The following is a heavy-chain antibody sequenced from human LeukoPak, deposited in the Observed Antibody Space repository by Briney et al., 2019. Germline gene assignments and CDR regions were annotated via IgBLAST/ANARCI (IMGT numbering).Heavy chain of an antibody. J-gene: IGHJ4*02. D-gene: IGHD1-26*01. CDR1: GGSIIISNYY. V-gene: IGHV4-39*07. CDR2: INHSETT. CDR3: TYSGSNYPDY. Sequence: SETLSLTCTVSGGSIIISNYYWGWIRQPPGKGLEWIGEINHSETTNYNPSLKSRVTISVDKSKNQFSLKVSSVTAADTAVYYCTYSGSNYPDYWGQGTLVTVSS.